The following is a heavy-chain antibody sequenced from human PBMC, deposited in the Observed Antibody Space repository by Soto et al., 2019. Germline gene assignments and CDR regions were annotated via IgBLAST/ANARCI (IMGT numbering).Heavy chain of an antibody. CDR2: IYSGGST. Sequence: PGGSLRLSCAASGFTVSTKYMSWGRQAPGKGLEWVSVIYSGGSTFYADSVRGRFTISRDNSKNTVNLQMNSLRAEDTAVYYCARDPWAADYWGQGTLVTVSS. CDR3: ARDPWAADY. J-gene: IGHJ4*02. D-gene: IGHD3-16*01. V-gene: IGHV3-66*01. CDR1: GFTVSTKY.